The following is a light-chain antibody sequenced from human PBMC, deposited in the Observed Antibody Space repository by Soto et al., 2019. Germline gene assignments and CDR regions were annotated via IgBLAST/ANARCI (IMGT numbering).Light chain of an antibody. Sequence: QSAMTQPPSVSGSPGQSVTISCTGTSSGIGGYNRVSWYQQPPGTAPRLLIYEVSYRPSGVPDRFSASKSGNTASLTISGLQPEDEADYYCSLCSSSTTYVFGTGTKLTVL. J-gene: IGLJ1*01. V-gene: IGLV2-18*01. CDR1: SSGIGGYNR. CDR3: SLCSSSTTYV. CDR2: EVS.